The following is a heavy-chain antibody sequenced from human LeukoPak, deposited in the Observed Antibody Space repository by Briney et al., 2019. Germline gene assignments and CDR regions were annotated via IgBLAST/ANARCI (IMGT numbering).Heavy chain of an antibody. CDR2: IYYSGST. Sequence: PSETLSLTCTVSGGSISSGGYYWSWIRQHPGTGLEWIGYIYYSGSTYYNPSLKSRVTISVDTSKNQFSLKLSSVTAADTAVYYCAREGRTRYYYDSSGYYGSNWFDPWGQGTLVTVSS. D-gene: IGHD3-22*01. CDR1: GGSISSGGYY. CDR3: AREGRTRYYYDSSGYYGSNWFDP. V-gene: IGHV4-31*03. J-gene: IGHJ5*02.